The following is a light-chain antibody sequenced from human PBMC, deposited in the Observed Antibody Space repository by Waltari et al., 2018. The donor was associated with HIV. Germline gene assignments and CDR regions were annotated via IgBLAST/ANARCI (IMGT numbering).Light chain of an antibody. Sequence: QSALTQPASVSGSPGQSITISCTGTSNDLRTSNSVSWYQHHPGKAPKVIIYEVSNRPSGVSSRFSGSISANTASLTISGLQAEDEADYFCTSYISSSSPVFGGGTKVTVL. CDR1: SNDLRTSNS. CDR3: TSYISSSSPV. J-gene: IGLJ3*02. V-gene: IGLV2-14*01. CDR2: EVS.